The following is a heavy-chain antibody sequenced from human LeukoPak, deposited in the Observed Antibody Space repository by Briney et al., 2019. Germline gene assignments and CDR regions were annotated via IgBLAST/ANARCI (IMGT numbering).Heavy chain of an antibody. J-gene: IGHJ4*02. CDR2: INSDGSST. Sequence: ESGGSLRLSCAASGFTFSSYWMHWARQAPGKGLVWVSRINSDGSSTSYADSVKGRFTISRDNAKNTLYLQMNSLRAEDTAVYYCATYDFWSGYYGYWGQGTLVTVS. CDR1: GFTFSSYW. CDR3: ATYDFWSGYYGY. V-gene: IGHV3-74*01. D-gene: IGHD3-3*01.